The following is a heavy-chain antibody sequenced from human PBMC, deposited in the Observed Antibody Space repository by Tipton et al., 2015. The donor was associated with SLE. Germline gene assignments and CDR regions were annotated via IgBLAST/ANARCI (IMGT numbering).Heavy chain of an antibody. D-gene: IGHD6-13*01. V-gene: IGHV4-59*08. CDR2: IYYSGST. CDR3: ARRGYSSSGGFDY. Sequence: TLSLTCTVSGGSISSHYWSWIRQPPGKGLEWIGYIYYSGSTNYNPPLKSRVTISVDTSKNQFSLKLSSVTAADTAVYYCARRGYSSSGGFDYWGQGTLVTVSS. CDR1: GGSISSHY. J-gene: IGHJ4*02.